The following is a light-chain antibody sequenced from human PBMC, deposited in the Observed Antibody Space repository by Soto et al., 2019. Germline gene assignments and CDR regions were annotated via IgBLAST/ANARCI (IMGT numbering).Light chain of an antibody. CDR3: SSYTSSSTPYV. CDR1: ISDVGGYNF. CDR2: EVS. V-gene: IGLV2-14*01. Sequence: QSALTQPASVSGSPGQSLPISCTGTISDVGGYNFVSWYQQHPGKAPKLMIYEVSNRPSGVSNRFSGSKSGNTASLTSTGLQAEDEADYYCSSYTSSSTPYVFGTGNKVTVL. J-gene: IGLJ1*01.